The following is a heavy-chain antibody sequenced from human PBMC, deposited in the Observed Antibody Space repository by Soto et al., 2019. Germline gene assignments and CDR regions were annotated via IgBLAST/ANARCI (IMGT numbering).Heavy chain of an antibody. CDR1: GFTASTYA. CDR2: ISGVDSVETAST. J-gene: IGHJ4*02. Sequence: EVHLVVSGGGLVQPGGSLRLSCAASGFTASTYAMGWVRRAPGKGLEWVSRISGVDSVETASTYYAESLKGRVTISRDHFKNRLDLQINSLRPEDTAIYFCGKDGRDVPYYFDYWGQGARVTVSS. V-gene: IGHV3-23*04. CDR3: GKDGRDVPYYFDY.